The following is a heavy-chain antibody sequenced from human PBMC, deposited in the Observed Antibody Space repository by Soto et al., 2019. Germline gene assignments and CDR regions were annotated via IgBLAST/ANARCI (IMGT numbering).Heavy chain of an antibody. CDR1: GGSISSYY. J-gene: IGHJ4*02. V-gene: IGHV4-59*01. CDR2: IYYSGST. Sequence: SETLSLTCTVSGGSISSYYWSWSRQPPWKGLEWIGYIYYSGSTNYNPSLKSRVTISVDTSKNQFSLKLSSVTAADTAVYYCARGSYLWYDSSGSADYYFDYWGQGTLVTVSS. CDR3: ARGSYLWYDSSGSADYYFDY. D-gene: IGHD3-22*01.